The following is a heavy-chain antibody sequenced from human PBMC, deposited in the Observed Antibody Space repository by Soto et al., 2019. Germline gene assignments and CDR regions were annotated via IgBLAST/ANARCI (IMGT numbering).Heavy chain of an antibody. CDR2: IWYDGSNK. CDR1: GFTFSSYG. D-gene: IGHD6-13*01. V-gene: IGHV3-33*01. Sequence: PGGSLRLSCAASGFTFSSYGMHWVRQAPGKGLEWVAVIWYDGSNKYYADSVKGRLTISRDNSKNTLYLQMNSLRAEDTAVYYCARDYIAAAGFDYWGQGTLVTVSS. CDR3: ARDYIAAAGFDY. J-gene: IGHJ4*02.